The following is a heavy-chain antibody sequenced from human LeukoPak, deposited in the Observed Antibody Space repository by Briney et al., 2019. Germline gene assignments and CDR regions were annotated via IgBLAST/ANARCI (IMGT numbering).Heavy chain of an antibody. Sequence: PGRSLRLSCAASGFTFSSYAMHWVRQAPGKGLEWVAVISYDGSNKYYADSVKGRFTISRDNSKNTLYLQMNSLRAEDTAVYYCARDFVVERGRYFDYWGQGTLVTVSS. J-gene: IGHJ4*02. V-gene: IGHV3-30-3*01. CDR2: ISYDGSNK. CDR1: GFTFSSYA. CDR3: ARDFVVERGRYFDY. D-gene: IGHD2-15*01.